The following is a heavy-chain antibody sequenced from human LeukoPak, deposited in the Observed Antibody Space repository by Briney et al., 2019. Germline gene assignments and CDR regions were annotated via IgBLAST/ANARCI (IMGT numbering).Heavy chain of an antibody. V-gene: IGHV1-69*13. D-gene: IGHD2-2*01. CDR2: IIPIFGTA. J-gene: IGHJ4*02. Sequence: ASVKVSCKASGFPLSSYAISWVRQAPGRGLEWMGGIIPIFGTANYAQKFQGRVTITADESTVTAYMELSSLRSHDMAAEDWARGGAHGSSTSCYYDYWGQGTLVTVSS. CDR3: ARGGAHGSSTSCYYDY. CDR1: GFPLSSYA.